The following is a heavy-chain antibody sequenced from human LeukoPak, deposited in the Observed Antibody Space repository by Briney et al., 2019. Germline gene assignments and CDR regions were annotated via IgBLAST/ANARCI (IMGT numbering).Heavy chain of an antibody. J-gene: IGHJ4*02. D-gene: IGHD3-10*01. CDR3: ATYPLLLWFGELFDY. CDR2: FDPEDGET. V-gene: IGHV1-24*01. Sequence: ASVKVSCKVSGYTLTELSMHWVRQAPGKGRKAMGGFDPEDGETIYAQQFQGRVTMTEDTSTDTAYMELSSLRSEDTAVYYCATYPLLLWFGELFDYWGQGTLVTVSS. CDR1: GYTLTELS.